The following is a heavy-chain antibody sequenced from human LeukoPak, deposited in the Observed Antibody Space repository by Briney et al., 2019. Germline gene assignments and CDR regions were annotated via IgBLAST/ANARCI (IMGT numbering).Heavy chain of an antibody. CDR1: GGSISSSSYY. Sequence: KASETLSLTCTVSGGSISSSSYYWGWIRQPPGKGLEWIGSIYYSGSTYYNPSLKSRVTISVDTSKNQFSLKLSSVTAADTAVYYCARAGSYYFDYWGQGTLVTVSS. CDR2: IYYSGST. V-gene: IGHV4-39*01. D-gene: IGHD3-10*01. CDR3: ARAGSYYFDY. J-gene: IGHJ4*02.